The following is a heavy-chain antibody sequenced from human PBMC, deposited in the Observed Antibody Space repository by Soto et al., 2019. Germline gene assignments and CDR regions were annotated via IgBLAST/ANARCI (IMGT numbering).Heavy chain of an antibody. CDR2: IKQDGTSK. Sequence: EVQLVESGGGLVQPGGYLRLSCEASGFTFTSYWMSWVRQAPGKGLEWVANIKQDGTSKYYADSVKGRFTVSRDNAKSSLHLQMDSLRDDDTAVYRCARLRFILTERDFDSWGQGTLVTVSS. CDR1: GFTFTSYW. J-gene: IGHJ4*02. D-gene: IGHD3-16*01. CDR3: ARLRFILTERDFDS. V-gene: IGHV3-7*05.